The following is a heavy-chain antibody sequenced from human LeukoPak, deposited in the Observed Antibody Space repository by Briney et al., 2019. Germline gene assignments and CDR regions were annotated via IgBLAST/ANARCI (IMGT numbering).Heavy chain of an antibody. V-gene: IGHV1-2*02. CDR2: INPNSGGT. CDR1: GYTFTGYY. D-gene: IGHD6-13*01. CDR3: ARDKEAAGKFRNWFDP. J-gene: IGHJ5*02. Sequence: ASVTVSCKASGYTFTGYYMHWVRQAPGQGLEWMGWINPNSGGTNYAQKFQGRVTMTRDTSISTAYMELSRLRSDDTAVYYCARDKEAAGKFRNWFDPWGQGTLVTVSS.